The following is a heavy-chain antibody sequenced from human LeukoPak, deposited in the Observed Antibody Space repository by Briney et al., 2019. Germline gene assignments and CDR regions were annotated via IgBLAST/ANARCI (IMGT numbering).Heavy chain of an antibody. Sequence: SETLSLTCTVSGGSFSSGDYYWSWIRQPPGKGLEWIGYIYYSGSTYYNPSLKSRVTTSVDTSKNQFSLKLSSVTAADTAVYYCARGDYDFWSGHYGMDVWGQGTTVTVSS. V-gene: IGHV4-30-4*01. D-gene: IGHD3-3*01. CDR3: ARGDYDFWSGHYGMDV. CDR1: GGSFSSGDYY. J-gene: IGHJ6*02. CDR2: IYYSGST.